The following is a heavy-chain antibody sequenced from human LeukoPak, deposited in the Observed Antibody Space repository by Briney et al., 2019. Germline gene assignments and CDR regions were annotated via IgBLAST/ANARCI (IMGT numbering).Heavy chain of an antibody. V-gene: IGHV1-46*01. D-gene: IGHD3-22*01. CDR2: INPSGGST. CDR3: AVCYYDSSGYYFDY. Sequence: ASVKVSCKASGGTFSSYAISWVRQAPGQGLEWMGIINPSGGSTSYAQKFQGRVTMTRDTSTSTVYMELSSLRSEDKAVYYCAVCYYDSSGYYFDYWGQGTLVTVSS. J-gene: IGHJ4*02. CDR1: GGTFSSYA.